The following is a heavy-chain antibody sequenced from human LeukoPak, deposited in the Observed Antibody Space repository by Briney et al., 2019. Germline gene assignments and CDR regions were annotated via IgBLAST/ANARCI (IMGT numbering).Heavy chain of an antibody. CDR3: ASGGPRNAFDI. V-gene: IGHV5-51*01. CDR1: GYXFTIYW. Sequence: GESLKISCNGSGYXFTIYWICWVRQMPGKGLEWMGIIYPGDSDTRYSPSFQGQVTISADKSISTAYLQWSSLKASDTAMYYCASGGPRNAFDIWGQGTMVTVSS. CDR2: IYPGDSDT. D-gene: IGHD3-16*01. J-gene: IGHJ3*02.